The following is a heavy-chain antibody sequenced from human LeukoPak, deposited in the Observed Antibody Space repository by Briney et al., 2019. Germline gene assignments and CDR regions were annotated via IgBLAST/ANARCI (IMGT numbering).Heavy chain of an antibody. V-gene: IGHV1-2*02. CDR2: INPNSGGT. J-gene: IGHJ4*02. CDR3: ARVMVRGINFPDF. Sequence: APVKVSCKASGYTFTGYYIHWVRQAPGQGLEWMGWINPNSGGTNSAQKFQGRVTMTRDTSISTAYMELSRLRSDDTAMYYCARVMVRGINFPDFWGQGTLVTVSS. CDR1: GYTFTGYY. D-gene: IGHD3-10*01.